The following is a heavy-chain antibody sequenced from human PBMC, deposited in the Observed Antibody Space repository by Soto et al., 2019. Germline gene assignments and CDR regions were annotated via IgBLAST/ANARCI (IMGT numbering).Heavy chain of an antibody. CDR1: GGSISSYY. Sequence: SETLSLTCTISGGSISSYYWSWIRQTPGKGLEWIGYVYFSGSTNYNPSLKSRVLISIDTSRNQFSLKLNSVTAADTAVDYCTRDLDLGHRGYGQGNVWGQGKTVTVSS. CDR2: VYFSGST. D-gene: IGHD5-12*01. CDR3: TRDLDLGHRGYGQGNV. V-gene: IGHV4-59*01. J-gene: IGHJ6*02.